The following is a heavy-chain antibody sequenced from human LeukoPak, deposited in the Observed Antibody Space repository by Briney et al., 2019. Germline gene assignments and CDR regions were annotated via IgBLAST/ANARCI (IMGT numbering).Heavy chain of an antibody. CDR3: SRGLSDVY. CDR1: GGSFSGYY. Sequence: KPSETLSLTCGVYGGSFSGYYWTWIHQPPGKGLEWIGEINHSGITNYNPSLKSRVTISIDTSKSQFSLKLNSVTAADTAVYYCSRGLSDVYWGQGTLVTVSS. CDR2: INHSGIT. V-gene: IGHV4-34*01. J-gene: IGHJ4*02.